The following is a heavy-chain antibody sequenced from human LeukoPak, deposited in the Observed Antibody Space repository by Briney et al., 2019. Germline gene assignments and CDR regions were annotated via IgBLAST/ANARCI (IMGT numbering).Heavy chain of an antibody. CDR3: AKDLEEYSENNPYDYYYGIDV. J-gene: IGHJ6*02. D-gene: IGHD2/OR15-2a*01. V-gene: IGHV3-23*01. CDR2: ISRSGGST. CDR1: GFTFSSYA. Sequence: GGSLRLSCAASGFTFSSYAMSWVRQAPGKGLEWVSAISRSGGSTYYADSVKGRFTISKDNSKNTLYLQMNSLRAEDMAVYYCAKDLEEYSENNPYDYYYGIDVWGQGTTVTVSS.